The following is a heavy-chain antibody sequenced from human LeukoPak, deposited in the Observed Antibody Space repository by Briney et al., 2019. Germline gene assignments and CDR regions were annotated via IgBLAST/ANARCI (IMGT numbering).Heavy chain of an antibody. Sequence: GGSLRLSCAASGFTVSSNYMSWVRQAPGKGLEWVSVIYSGGSTYYADSVKGRFTISRDNSKNTLYLQMNSLRAEDTAVYYCARGVSGWPHAFDIWGQGTMVTVSS. V-gene: IGHV3-66*01. D-gene: IGHD5/OR15-5a*01. CDR1: GFTVSSNY. J-gene: IGHJ3*02. CDR2: IYSGGST. CDR3: ARGVSGWPHAFDI.